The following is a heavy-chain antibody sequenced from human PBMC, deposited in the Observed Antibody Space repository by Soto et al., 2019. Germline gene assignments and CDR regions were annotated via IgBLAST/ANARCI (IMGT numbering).Heavy chain of an antibody. CDR2: INPSGGST. J-gene: IGHJ3*02. CDR1: GYTFTSYY. Sequence: QVQLVQSGAEVKKPGASVKVSCKASGYTFTSYYMHWVRQAPGQGLEWMGIINPSGGSTSYAQKFQGRVTMTRDTSTSTVYMELSSLRSEDTAVYYCARSSDYGDYEGHAFDIWGQGTMVTVSS. D-gene: IGHD4-17*01. V-gene: IGHV1-46*01. CDR3: ARSSDYGDYEGHAFDI.